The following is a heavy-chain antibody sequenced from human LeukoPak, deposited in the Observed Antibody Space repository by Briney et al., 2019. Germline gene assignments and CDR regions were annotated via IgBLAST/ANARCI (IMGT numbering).Heavy chain of an antibody. CDR3: ARGSHETYDFWSGYYGSRAIGDV. V-gene: IGHV3-48*03. CDR2: ISSSGSTI. Sequence: GGSLRLSCAASGFTFSSYEMNWVRQAPGKGLEWVSYISSSGSTIYYADSVKGRFTISRDNAKNSLYLQMNSPRAEDTAVYYCARGSHETYDFWSGYYGSRAIGDVRGKGTTVTVSS. D-gene: IGHD3-3*01. CDR1: GFTFSSYE. J-gene: IGHJ6*04.